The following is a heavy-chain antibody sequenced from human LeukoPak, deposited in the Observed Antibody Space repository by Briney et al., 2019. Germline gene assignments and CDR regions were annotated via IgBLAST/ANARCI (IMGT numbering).Heavy chain of an antibody. CDR2: IDSSGTT. CDR1: GASITRDTYF. D-gene: IGHD5-18*01. V-gene: IGHV4-39*01. J-gene: IGHJ4*02. Sequence: SETLSLTCTVSGASITRDTYFWGWIRQSPEKGLEWIGSIDSSGTTHYNSSLKSRVIISVDTSKNQVLLNLTSVTSTDTAVYYCARHGYIQFWLYWGQGTQVIVSS. CDR3: ARHGYIQFWLY.